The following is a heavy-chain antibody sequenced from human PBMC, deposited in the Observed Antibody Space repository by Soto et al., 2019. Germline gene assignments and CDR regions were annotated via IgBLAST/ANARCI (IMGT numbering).Heavy chain of an antibody. CDR1: GLTSRSHA. CDR2: ISGGGYTA. V-gene: IGHV3-23*01. Sequence: EVQLLESGGGLAHPGGSLRLSCVVSGLTSRSHAMYWVRQAPGQGLEWVAGISGGGYTAYYPDSVRGHFTISRDNSKNTVYLQIDNLRPDDTAVYYCAKAQGMDTINSNFDYWGQGTQVTVSS. CDR3: AKAQGMDTINSNFDY. D-gene: IGHD5-12*01. J-gene: IGHJ4*02.